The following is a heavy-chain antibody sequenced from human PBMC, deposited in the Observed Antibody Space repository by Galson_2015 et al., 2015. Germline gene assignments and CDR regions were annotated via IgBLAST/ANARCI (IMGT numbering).Heavy chain of an antibody. D-gene: IGHD1-1*01. CDR3: ARDGSGPVEFDS. CDR2: IKEDGVEK. J-gene: IGHJ4*02. V-gene: IGHV3-7*01. CDR1: GFTFHGYW. Sequence: SLRLSCAASGFTFHGYWMSWVRQAPGKGLEWVANIKEDGVEKDYVDSLKGRFTISRDNAKNSLYLHMNSLRAEDTAVYYCARDGSGPVEFDSWGQGTLATVSS.